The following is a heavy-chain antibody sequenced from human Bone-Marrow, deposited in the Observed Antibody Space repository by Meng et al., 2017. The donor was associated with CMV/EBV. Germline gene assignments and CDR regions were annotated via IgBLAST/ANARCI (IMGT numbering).Heavy chain of an antibody. CDR1: GGSFSGYY. J-gene: IGHJ4*02. CDR3: ARDEEGILGH. D-gene: IGHD3-16*01. Sequence: VTLQQWGAGLLKPSETLSLTCAVYGGSFSGYYWSWIRQPPGKGLEWIGEIKHSGDTNYNPSLKSRVTISLDMSKNQFSLNLKSVTAADTAVYFCARDEEGILGHWGQGTLVTVSS. CDR2: IKHSGDT. V-gene: IGHV4-34*01.